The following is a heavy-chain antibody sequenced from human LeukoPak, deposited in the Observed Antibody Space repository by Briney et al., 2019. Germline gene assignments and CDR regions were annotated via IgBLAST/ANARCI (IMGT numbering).Heavy chain of an antibody. V-gene: IGHV3-23*01. D-gene: IGHD2-2*03. Sequence: GGSLRLSCAASGFTFSSYAMSWVRQAPGKGLEWVSAISGSGGSTYYADSVKGRFTISRDNSKNTLYLQMNSLRAEDTAVYYCANTGVLDIVVVPAAVDYWGQGTLVTVSS. J-gene: IGHJ4*02. CDR1: GFTFSSYA. CDR2: ISGSGGST. CDR3: ANTGVLDIVVVPAAVDY.